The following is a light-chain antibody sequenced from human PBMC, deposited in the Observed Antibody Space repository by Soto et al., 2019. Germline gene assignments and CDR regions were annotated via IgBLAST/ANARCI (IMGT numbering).Light chain of an antibody. Sequence: ISMSHSPHNMFFSGGERATLSSRASQSVTSPYLAWYQQKPGQAPRLLISGASSRATGVPDRFSCNGSGTDFTLTITGLEPEDFALYYCQQYGDSPITFAQGTRLEI. V-gene: IGKV3-20*01. CDR2: GAS. CDR1: QSVTSPY. CDR3: QQYGDSPIT. J-gene: IGKJ5*01.